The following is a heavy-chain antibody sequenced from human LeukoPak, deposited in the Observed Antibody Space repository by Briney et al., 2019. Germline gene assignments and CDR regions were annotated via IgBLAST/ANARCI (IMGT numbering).Heavy chain of an antibody. V-gene: IGHV4-4*07. Sequence: SETLSLTCTVSCGSISSYYWSWIRQPAGKGLEWIGRIYTSGSTNYNPSLKSRVTMSVDTSKNQFSLKLSSVTAADTAVYYCARAEDQLLYGGWFNPWGQGTLVTVSS. CDR3: ARAEDQLLYGGWFNP. J-gene: IGHJ5*02. CDR2: IYTSGST. D-gene: IGHD2-2*02. CDR1: CGSISSYY.